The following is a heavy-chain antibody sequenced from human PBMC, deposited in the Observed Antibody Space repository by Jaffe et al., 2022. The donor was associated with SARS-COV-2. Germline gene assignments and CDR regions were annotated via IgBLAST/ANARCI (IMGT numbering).Heavy chain of an antibody. CDR2: ISSSSSYI. V-gene: IGHV3-21*01. CDR3: ARESIPDGGLDYYYGMDV. J-gene: IGHJ6*02. CDR1: GFTFSSYS. Sequence: EVQLVESGGGLVKPGGSLRLSCAASGFTFSSYSMNWVRQAPGKGLEWVSSISSSSSYIYYADSVKGRFTISRDNAKNSLYLQMNSLRAEDTAVYYCARESIPDGGLDYYYGMDVWGQGTTVTVSS. D-gene: IGHD2-2*02.